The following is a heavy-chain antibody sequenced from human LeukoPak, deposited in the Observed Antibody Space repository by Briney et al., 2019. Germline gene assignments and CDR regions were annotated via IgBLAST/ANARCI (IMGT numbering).Heavy chain of an antibody. J-gene: IGHJ6*02. CDR1: GGPFSGYY. Sequence: PSETLSLTCAVYGGPFSGYYWSWIRQPPGKGLEWIVEINHSGSTNYNPSLKSRVTISVDTSKNQFSLKLSSVTAADTAVYYCARGGYYGSGKGSDVWGQGTTVTVSS. CDR3: ARGGYYGSGKGSDV. D-gene: IGHD3-10*01. V-gene: IGHV4-34*01. CDR2: INHSGST.